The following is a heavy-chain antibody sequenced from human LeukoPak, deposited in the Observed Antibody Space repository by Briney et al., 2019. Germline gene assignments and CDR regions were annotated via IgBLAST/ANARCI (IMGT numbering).Heavy chain of an antibody. CDR3: ARGEFELRYFDWSLDY. CDR1: GGSFSGYY. V-gene: IGHV4-34*01. Sequence: PSETLSLTCAVYGGSFSGYYWSWIRQSPGKGLEWIGEINHSGSTNYNPSLKSRVTISVDTSKNQFSLKLSSVTAADTAVYYCARGEFELRYFDWSLDYWGQGTLVTVSS. J-gene: IGHJ4*02. D-gene: IGHD3-9*01. CDR2: INHSGST.